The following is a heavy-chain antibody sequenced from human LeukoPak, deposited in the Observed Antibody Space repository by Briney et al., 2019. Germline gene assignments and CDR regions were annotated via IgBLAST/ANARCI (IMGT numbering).Heavy chain of an antibody. D-gene: IGHD3-9*01. CDR2: FDPEDGET. J-gene: IGHJ4*02. Sequence: GASVKVSCKVSGYTLTELSMHWVRQAPGKGLAWMGGFDPEDGETIYAQKFQGRVTITEDTSTDTAYMELSSLRSEDTAVYYCATELRYFDWLSPIDYGGQGTLVTVSS. V-gene: IGHV1-24*01. CDR1: GYTLTELS. CDR3: ATELRYFDWLSPIDY.